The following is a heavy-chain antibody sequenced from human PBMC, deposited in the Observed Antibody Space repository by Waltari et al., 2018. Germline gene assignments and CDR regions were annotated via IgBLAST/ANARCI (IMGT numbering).Heavy chain of an antibody. V-gene: IGHV3-7*01. CDR2: IEEDGSVK. J-gene: IGHJ4*02. CDR1: GFTFSYHW. D-gene: IGHD3-10*01. CDR3: ARDPGRLGSFIEY. Sequence: EVQLVESGGGLVQPGGSLRLSCAASGFTFSYHWMTWVRQAPGKGWEWVANIEEDGSVKYLADSVRGRFTISRDNAKNSLYLQMNSLRADDTAVYYCARDPGRLGSFIEYWGLGTLVTVS.